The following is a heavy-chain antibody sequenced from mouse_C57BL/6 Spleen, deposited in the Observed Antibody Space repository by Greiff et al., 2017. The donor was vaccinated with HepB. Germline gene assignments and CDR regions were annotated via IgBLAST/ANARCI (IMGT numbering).Heavy chain of an antibody. CDR1: GYTFTSYW. J-gene: IGHJ2*01. V-gene: IGHV1-69*01. CDR3: ARWTLYYFDY. CDR2: IDPSDSYT. Sequence: QVQLQQPGAELVMPGASVKLSCKASGYTFTSYWMHWVKQRPGQGLEWIGEIDPSDSYTNYNQKFKGKSTLTVDKSSSTAYMQLSSLTSEDSAVYYCARWTLYYFDYWGQGTTLTVSS.